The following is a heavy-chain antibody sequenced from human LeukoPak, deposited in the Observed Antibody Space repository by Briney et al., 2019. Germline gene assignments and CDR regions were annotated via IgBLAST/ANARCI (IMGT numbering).Heavy chain of an antibody. V-gene: IGHV1-24*01. D-gene: IGHD3-10*01. CDR3: ATDSFSMVRGVIPMDV. J-gene: IGHJ6*02. Sequence: ASVKVSCKVSGYTLTELSMHWVRQAPGKGLEWMGGFDPEDGETIYAQKFQGRVTMTEDTSTDTAYMELSSLRSEDTAVYYCATDSFSMVRGVIPMDVWGQGTTVTVSS. CDR2: FDPEDGET. CDR1: GYTLTELS.